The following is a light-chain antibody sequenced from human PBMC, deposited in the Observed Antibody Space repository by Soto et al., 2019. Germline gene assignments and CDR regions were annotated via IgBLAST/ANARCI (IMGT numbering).Light chain of an antibody. CDR1: QDISNY. CDR2: DAS. CDR3: QQYDNLPPYT. J-gene: IGKJ2*01. V-gene: IGKV1-33*01. Sequence: DLQMTQSPSSLSASVGDRVTITCQASQDISNYLNWYQQKPGKAPKLLIYDASNFETGVPSRFIGSGSGTDFSCTISSLQPEDIATYYCQQYDNLPPYTFGQGTKLEIK.